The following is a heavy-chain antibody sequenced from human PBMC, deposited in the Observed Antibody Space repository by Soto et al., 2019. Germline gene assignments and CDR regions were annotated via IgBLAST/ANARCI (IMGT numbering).Heavy chain of an antibody. D-gene: IGHD3-10*01. CDR3: AKDPRWFGVMFYY. V-gene: IGHV3-23*01. CDR1: GFTFSSYA. Sequence: EVQLLESGGGLVQPGGSLRLSCAASGFTFSSYAMSWVRQAPGKGLEWVSAISGSGGSTYYADSVKGRFTISRDNSKNTLYLQMNSLTAEDTAVYYCAKDPRWFGVMFYYWGQGTLVTVSS. CDR2: ISGSGGST. J-gene: IGHJ4*02.